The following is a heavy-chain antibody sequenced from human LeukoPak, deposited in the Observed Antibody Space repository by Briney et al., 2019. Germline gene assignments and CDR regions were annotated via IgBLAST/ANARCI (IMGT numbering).Heavy chain of an antibody. Sequence: GGSLRLSCTASGFAFDVHGMSWVRQVPGKGLEWVSGINWIGGRTDYADPLRGRFTISRDNAKNSLYLPMDSLRAEDTALYYCTRAPITSRFYFDYWGQGTLVTVST. CDR1: GFAFDVHG. CDR2: INWIGGRT. J-gene: IGHJ4*02. V-gene: IGHV3-20*04. D-gene: IGHD2-2*01. CDR3: TRAPITSRFYFDY.